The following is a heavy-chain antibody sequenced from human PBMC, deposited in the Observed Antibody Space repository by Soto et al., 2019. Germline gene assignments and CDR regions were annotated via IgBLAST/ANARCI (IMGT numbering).Heavy chain of an antibody. J-gene: IGHJ4*02. CDR2: IRSKANSYAT. V-gene: IGHV3-73*01. Sequence: EVQLVESGGGLVQPGGSLKLSCAASGFTFSGSAMHWVRQASGKGLEWVGRIRSKANSYATAYAASAKGRFTISRDDSKNTAYLQMNSLKTEDTAVYYCTRSGTSDYWGQGTLVTVSS. CDR3: TRSGTSDY. D-gene: IGHD1-1*01. CDR1: GFTFSGSA.